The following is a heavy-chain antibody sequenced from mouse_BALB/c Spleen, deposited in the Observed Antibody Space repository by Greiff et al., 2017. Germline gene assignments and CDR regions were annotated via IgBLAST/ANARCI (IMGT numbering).Heavy chain of an antibody. CDR3: VRAEGSYGDAMDY. V-gene: IGHV2-9-2*01. CDR1: GFSLTSYD. Sequence: QVQLQQSGPGLVAPSQSLSITCTVSGFSLTSYDISWIRQPPGKGLEWLGVIWTGGGTNYNSAFMSRLSISKDNSKSQVFLKMNSLQTDDTAIYYCVRAEGSYGDAMDYWGQGTSVTVSS. D-gene: IGHD1-1*01. J-gene: IGHJ4*01. CDR2: IWTGGGT.